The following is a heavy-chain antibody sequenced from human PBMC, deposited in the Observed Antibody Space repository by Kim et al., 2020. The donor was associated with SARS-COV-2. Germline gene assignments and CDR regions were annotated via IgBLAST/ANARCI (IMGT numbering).Heavy chain of an antibody. J-gene: IGHJ4*02. CDR1: GYTFTSHY. CDR3: ARGNTETIDY. Sequence: ASVKVSCKTSGYTFTSHYLHWVRQAPGQGLEWMGRINPNSGGTNYAQKFQGRVTMTRDTSISTAYMELSSLRSDDTVVYYCARGNTETIDYWGQGTLVTVSS. V-gene: IGHV1-2*05. CDR2: INPNSGGT.